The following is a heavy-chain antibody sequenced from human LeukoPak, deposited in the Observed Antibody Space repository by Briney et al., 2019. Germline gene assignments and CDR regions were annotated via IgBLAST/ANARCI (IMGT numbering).Heavy chain of an antibody. D-gene: IGHD3-16*01. CDR3: ASRGGKYDFGC. Sequence: GGSLRLSCAVSGFTFSSYGMHWVRQAPGKGLEWVAVISYDGSNKYYADSVKGRFTISRDNSINTLYLQMNSLRAEDTAVYYCASRGGKYDFGCWGQGTLVTVSS. CDR1: GFTFSSYG. CDR2: ISYDGSNK. V-gene: IGHV3-30*03. J-gene: IGHJ4*02.